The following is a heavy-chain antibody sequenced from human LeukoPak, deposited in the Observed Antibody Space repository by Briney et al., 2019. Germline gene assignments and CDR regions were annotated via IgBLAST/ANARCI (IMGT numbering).Heavy chain of an antibody. CDR3: ARGAGTGFDY. CDR2: VCTAGDA. CDR1: GFTFSSYD. Sequence: PGGSLRLSCAASGFTFSSYDMVWVRQSTGKGREWVSTVCTAGDAYYRGSVRGRFTISRQNAKNSLYLQMNSLRAGAPAVYYCARGAGTGFDYWGQGTLVTVSS. J-gene: IGHJ4*02. V-gene: IGHV3-13*04. D-gene: IGHD6-13*01.